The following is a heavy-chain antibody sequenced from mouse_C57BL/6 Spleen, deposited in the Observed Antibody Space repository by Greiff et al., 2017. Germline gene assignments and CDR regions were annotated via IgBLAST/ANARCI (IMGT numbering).Heavy chain of an antibody. CDR1: GYTFTDYY. CDR2: INPNNGGT. V-gene: IGHV1-26*01. Sequence: VQLQQSGPELVKPGASVKISCKASGYTFTDYYMNWVKQSHGKSLEWIGDINPNNGGTSYNQKFKGKATLTVDKSSSTAYMALRSLTSEDSAVYYCARGDYRGNYFDYWGQGPTLTVSS. CDR3: ARGDYRGNYFDY. D-gene: IGHD2-13*01. J-gene: IGHJ2*01.